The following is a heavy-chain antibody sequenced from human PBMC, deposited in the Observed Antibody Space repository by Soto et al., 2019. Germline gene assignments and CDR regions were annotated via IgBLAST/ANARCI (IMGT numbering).Heavy chain of an antibody. Sequence: SETLSLTCAVSGGSISSGGYSWSWIRQPPGKGLEWIGYIYHSGSTYYNPSLKSRVTISVDRSKNQFPLKLSSVTAADTAVYYCARVPDRWGQGTLVTVS. D-gene: IGHD2-2*01. J-gene: IGHJ5*02. V-gene: IGHV4-30-2*01. CDR1: GGSISSGGYS. CDR2: IYHSGST. CDR3: ARVPDR.